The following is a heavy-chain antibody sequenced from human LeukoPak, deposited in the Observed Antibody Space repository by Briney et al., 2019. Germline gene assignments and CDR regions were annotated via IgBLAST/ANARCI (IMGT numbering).Heavy chain of an antibody. CDR1: GGSITSSDYS. CDR2: FYYSGST. J-gene: IGHJ4*02. CDR3: ARHNRGDCSSTSCYSDY. D-gene: IGHD2-2*01. Sequence: SETLSLTCTVSGGSITSSDYSWGWIPQPPGKGLEWIGSFYYSGSTYYNPSLKSQVTISVDTSKNQFSLKLNSVTAADTAVYYCARHNRGDCSSTSCYSDYWGQGTLVTVSS. V-gene: IGHV4-39*01.